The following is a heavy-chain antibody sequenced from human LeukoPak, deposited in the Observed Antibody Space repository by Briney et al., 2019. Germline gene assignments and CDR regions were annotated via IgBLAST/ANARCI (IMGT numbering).Heavy chain of an antibody. CDR2: IFYSGST. Sequence: PSETLSLTCTVSGGSISGYYWSWIRQPPGKGLEWIGYIFYSGSTNYNPSLKSRVTISVDTSKNQFSLKLSSVTAADTAVYYCARRTQTKGPFDYWGQGTLVTVSS. V-gene: IGHV4-59*12. D-gene: IGHD3/OR15-3a*01. CDR1: GGSISGYY. J-gene: IGHJ4*02. CDR3: ARRTQTKGPFDY.